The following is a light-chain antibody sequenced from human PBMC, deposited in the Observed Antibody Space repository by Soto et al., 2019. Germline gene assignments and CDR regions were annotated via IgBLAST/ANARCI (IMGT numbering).Light chain of an antibody. CDR1: SSNIGNNY. J-gene: IGLJ1*01. Sequence: QSVLTQPPSVSAAPGQKVTISCSGSSSNIGNNYVSWYQQLPGTAPKLLIYDNNKRPSGIPDRFSGSKSGTSATLGITGLRMGEKAVINCGPGKSSLSPGVFGPGTSSPS. CDR3: GPGKSSLSPGV. V-gene: IGLV1-51*01. CDR2: DNN.